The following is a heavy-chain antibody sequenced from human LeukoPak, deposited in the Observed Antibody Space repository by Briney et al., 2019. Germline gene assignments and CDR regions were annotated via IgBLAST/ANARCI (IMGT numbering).Heavy chain of an antibody. D-gene: IGHD1-26*01. V-gene: IGHV3-7*01. J-gene: IGHJ4*02. CDR2: IKEDESDE. CDR3: ARDNEGGSYYFDY. Sequence: GGSLRLSCEASGFTFSSYWMSWVRQAPGKGLEWVAHIKEDESDEYYVDSVRGRFTASRDNAKNSLYLQMNSLRAEDTAVYYCARDNEGGSYYFDYWGQGTLVTVSS. CDR1: GFTFSSYW.